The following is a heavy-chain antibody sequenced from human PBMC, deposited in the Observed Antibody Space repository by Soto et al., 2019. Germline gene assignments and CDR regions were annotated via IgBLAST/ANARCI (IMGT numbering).Heavy chain of an antibody. J-gene: IGHJ5*02. CDR3: AREEYRQLDH. D-gene: IGHD1-1*01. Sequence: QVQLVQSGAEVKKPGASVKVSCKAAGYTFTNYGMTWVRQAPGQALEWMGWVSPHSGHADYAQKFRGRVTMTTDTSTTTAYMELRSLTSDDTAVYYCAREEYRQLDHWGQGTLVTVSS. V-gene: IGHV1-18*04. CDR2: VSPHSGHA. CDR1: GYTFTNYG.